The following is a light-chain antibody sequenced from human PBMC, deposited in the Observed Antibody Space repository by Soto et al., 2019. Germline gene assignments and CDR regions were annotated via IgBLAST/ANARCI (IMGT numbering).Light chain of an antibody. CDR2: GAS. CDR1: QSVCST. V-gene: IGKV3-15*01. Sequence: EIVMTQSPANLSVSPGERATLSCRASQSVCSTLAWYQQKPGQAPKLLIYGASTRATGIPARFSGSGSGTEFTLTISSLQSEDVAIDSCQHQNNGPPARTFGQGTKVEIK. J-gene: IGKJ1*01. CDR3: QHQNNGPPART.